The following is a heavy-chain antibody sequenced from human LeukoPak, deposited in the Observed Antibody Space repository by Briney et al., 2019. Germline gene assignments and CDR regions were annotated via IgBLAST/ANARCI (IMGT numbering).Heavy chain of an antibody. J-gene: IGHJ4*02. V-gene: IGHV3-23*01. CDR3: AKAQQWLVLSYFDY. CDR2: ISGSGGST. Sequence: PGGSLRLSCAASGFTFSSYSMNWVRQAPGKGLEWVSAISGSGGSTYYADCVKGRFTISRDNSKYTLYLQMNSLRAEDTAVYYCAKAQQWLVLSYFDYWGQGTLVTVSS. CDR1: GFTFSSYS. D-gene: IGHD6-19*01.